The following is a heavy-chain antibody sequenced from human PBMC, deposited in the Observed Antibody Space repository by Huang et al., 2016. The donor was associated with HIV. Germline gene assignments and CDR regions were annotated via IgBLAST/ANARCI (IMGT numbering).Heavy chain of an antibody. J-gene: IGHJ6*03. CDR2: MSGSGGHT. D-gene: IGHD3-10*01. CDR3: AKGQFANYYYYYMDV. V-gene: IGHV3-23*01. Sequence: EAQLSESGGGLVKPGGSLRLSCAAFGITFSSYAMNWVRQAPGKGLEWVSAMSGSGGHTHYADSGKGRFTISRDNSKKTLYLDMKSLRAEDTAVYYCAKGQFANYYYYYMDVWGKGTTVIVSS. CDR1: GITFSSYA.